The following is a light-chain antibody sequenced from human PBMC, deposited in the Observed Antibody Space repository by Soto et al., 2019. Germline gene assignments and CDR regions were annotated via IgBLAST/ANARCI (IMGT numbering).Light chain of an antibody. CDR3: QEYNGRSS. V-gene: IGKV3-15*01. Sequence: EGVTTQSPATLSVSPGERATLSCRASQNVDGDLAWYQQKPGQAPRLLIYRTSTRANGTPVRFSGSGSGTASTLTVSRLQSEDFAVYYCQEYNGRSSFGQGTKVEIK. CDR2: RTS. CDR1: QNVDGD. J-gene: IGKJ1*01.